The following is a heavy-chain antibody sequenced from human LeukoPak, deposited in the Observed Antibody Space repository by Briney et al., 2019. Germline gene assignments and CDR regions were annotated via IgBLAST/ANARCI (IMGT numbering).Heavy chain of an antibody. Sequence: GGSLRLSCAASGFTFSSSAMSWVRQAPGKGLEWVSNISGGGSGGSTYYADSVKGRFTISRDNSKDTLYLQMNSLRAEDTAVYFCAKDSSYDSNYYLDHWGQGTLVTVSS. D-gene: IGHD3-22*01. V-gene: IGHV3-23*01. CDR2: ISGGGSGGST. CDR1: GFTFSSSA. J-gene: IGHJ4*02. CDR3: AKDSSYDSNYYLDH.